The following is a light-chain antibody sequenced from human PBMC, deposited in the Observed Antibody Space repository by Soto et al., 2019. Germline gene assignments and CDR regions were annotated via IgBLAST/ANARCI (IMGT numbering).Light chain of an antibody. CDR1: SSDVGGYNY. Sequence: QSVLTQPRSVSGSPGQSVTISCTGTSSDVGGYNYVSWYQQHPGKAPKLMIYDVNERPSGVPDRFSGSKSGNTASLTISGFQAEDEADYYCCSYSGTETRFGGGTQVTVL. CDR2: DVN. V-gene: IGLV2-11*01. J-gene: IGLJ2*01. CDR3: CSYSGTETR.